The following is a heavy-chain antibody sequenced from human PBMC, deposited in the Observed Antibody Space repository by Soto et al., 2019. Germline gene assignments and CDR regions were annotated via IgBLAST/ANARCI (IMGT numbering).Heavy chain of an antibody. J-gene: IGHJ4*02. CDR3: ARADYGDNFDY. D-gene: IGHD4-17*01. CDR1: GYTFTNYY. V-gene: IGHV1-46*03. Sequence: GASVKVSCKASGYTFTNYYMHWVRQAPGQGLEWMGIINPSGGSTTYAQKFQGRVTMTRDTSTSTVYMELSSLRSEDTAVYYCARADYGDNFDYWGQGTLVTVSS. CDR2: INPSGGST.